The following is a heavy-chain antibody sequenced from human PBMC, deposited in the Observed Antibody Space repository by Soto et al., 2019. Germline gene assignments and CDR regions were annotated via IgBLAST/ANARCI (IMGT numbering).Heavy chain of an antibody. CDR2: ISSSSRTI. J-gene: IGHJ4*02. CDR3: AREGVRYFDWLPPGEFDY. Sequence: PGGSLRLSCAASGFTFTSYAISWVRQAPGKGLEWVSFISSSSRTIYYADSVKGRFTISRDNAKNSLYLQMNSLRAEDTAVYYCAREGVRYFDWLPPGEFDYWGQGTLVTVSS. CDR1: GFTFTSYA. V-gene: IGHV3-48*01. D-gene: IGHD3-9*01.